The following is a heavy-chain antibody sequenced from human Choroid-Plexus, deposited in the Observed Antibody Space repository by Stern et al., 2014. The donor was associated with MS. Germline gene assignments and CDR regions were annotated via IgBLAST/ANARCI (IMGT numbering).Heavy chain of an antibody. J-gene: IGHJ5*02. CDR2: VPYDGSNK. Sequence: MQLVESGGGVVQPGRPLRLSCVASGFTFGSCAMHWVRQAPGKGLEWVAGVPYDGSNKYYADSVKGRFTISRDNSQNTLYMQMISLRPEDTAVYYCAKDRQYLTYFFDHWGQGSLVTVSS. V-gene: IGHV3-30*18. CDR3: AKDRQYLTYFFDH. CDR1: GFTFGSCA. D-gene: IGHD2/OR15-2a*01.